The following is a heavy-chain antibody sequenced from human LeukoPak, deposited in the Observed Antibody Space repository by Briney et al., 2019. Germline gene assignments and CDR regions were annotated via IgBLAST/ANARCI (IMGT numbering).Heavy chain of an antibody. Sequence: ASVKASCKASVYTFTSYDINWVRQATGQGLEWMGWMNPNSGNTNYAQKLQGRVTMTTDTSTSTAYMELRSLRSDDTAVYYCARGMEQMVRGVIISRIDYWGQGTLVTVSS. J-gene: IGHJ4*02. D-gene: IGHD3-10*01. V-gene: IGHV1-8*01. CDR2: MNPNSGNT. CDR1: VYTFTSYD. CDR3: ARGMEQMVRGVIISRIDY.